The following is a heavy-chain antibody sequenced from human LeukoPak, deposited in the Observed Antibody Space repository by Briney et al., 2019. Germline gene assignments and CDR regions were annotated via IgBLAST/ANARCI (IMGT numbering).Heavy chain of an antibody. D-gene: IGHD6-19*01. CDR2: VYYSGST. V-gene: IGHV4-39*07. CDR1: GGSLTSSSYY. Sequence: PSETLSLTCTVSGGSLTSSSYYWRWLRQPPGTGLEWIGSVYYSGSTNYNPSLKRRVTISVDTSKNQFSLKLSSVTAADTAVYYCAREGIAVAGTYFDYWGQGTLVTVSS. J-gene: IGHJ4*02. CDR3: AREGIAVAGTYFDY.